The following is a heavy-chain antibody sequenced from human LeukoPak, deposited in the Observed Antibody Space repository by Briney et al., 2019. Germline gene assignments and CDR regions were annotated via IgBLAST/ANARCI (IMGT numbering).Heavy chain of an antibody. CDR2: ISGSTNYI. Sequence: GGSLRLSCAASGFAFSSYTMNWVRQAPGKGLEWVSSISGSTNYIYFADSVKGRFTISRDNAKNSLYLQMNSLRAEDTAVHYCARTYYYGSGSNDYWGQGTLVTVSS. D-gene: IGHD3-10*01. CDR3: ARTYYYGSGSNDY. J-gene: IGHJ4*02. CDR1: GFAFSSYT. V-gene: IGHV3-21*01.